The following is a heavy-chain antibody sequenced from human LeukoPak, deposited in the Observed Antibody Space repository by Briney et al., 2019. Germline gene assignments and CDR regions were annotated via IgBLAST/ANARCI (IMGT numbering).Heavy chain of an antibody. CDR1: GGSISSYY. J-gene: IGHJ4*02. Sequence: KTSETLSLTCTVSGGSISSYYWSWIRQPPGKGLEWIGYIYYSGSTNYNPSLKSRVTITVDTSKNQFSLKLSSLTAADTAVYYCAGGVGATNFVYWGEGTLVTVSS. CDR2: IYYSGST. V-gene: IGHV4-59*01. CDR3: AGGVGATNFVY. D-gene: IGHD1-26*01.